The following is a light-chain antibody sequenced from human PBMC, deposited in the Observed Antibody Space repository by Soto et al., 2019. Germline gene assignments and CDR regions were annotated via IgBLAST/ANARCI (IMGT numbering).Light chain of an antibody. J-gene: IGKJ5*01. Sequence: DIQMTQSPSTLSASVGDRVSINCRASQYVGSWLAWYQQKPGKAPKLLIYKASNLQSGVPSRFSGSGSATEFTLTISSLQPDDSATYYCQRYNGTFGQGTRLEIK. CDR1: QYVGSW. CDR3: QRYNGT. V-gene: IGKV1-5*03. CDR2: KAS.